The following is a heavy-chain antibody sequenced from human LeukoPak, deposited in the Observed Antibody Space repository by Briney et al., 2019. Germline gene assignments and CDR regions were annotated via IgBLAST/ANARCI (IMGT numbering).Heavy chain of an antibody. CDR2: INSDGGST. D-gene: IGHD3-3*01. J-gene: IGHJ6*02. V-gene: IGHV3-74*01. CDR3: ASAMPDFWSGYWGNYYYYGMDV. CDR1: GFTFSSYW. Sequence: PGGSLRLSCAASGFTFSSYWMHWVRHAPGKGLVWVSRINSDGGSTSYADSVKGRFTISRDNAKNTLYLQMNSLRAEDTAVYYCASAMPDFWSGYWGNYYYYGMDVWGQGTTVTVSS.